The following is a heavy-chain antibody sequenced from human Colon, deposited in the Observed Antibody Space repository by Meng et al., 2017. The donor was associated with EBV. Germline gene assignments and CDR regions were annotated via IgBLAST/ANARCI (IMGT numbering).Heavy chain of an antibody. J-gene: IGHJ4*02. CDR1: GCSMSSGNYY. Sequence: QMPPQQARPLLVAPSQTLSLTCTVSGCSMSSGNYYWSWIRQPPGKGLEWIGYIHHSGSAYYNPSLKSRVSISVDTSKNQFSLNLNSMTAADTAVYYCASFDHIPRRNYFDYWGQGTLVTVSS. D-gene: IGHD2-21*01. CDR2: IHHSGSA. V-gene: IGHV4-30-4*01. CDR3: ASFDHIPRRNYFDY.